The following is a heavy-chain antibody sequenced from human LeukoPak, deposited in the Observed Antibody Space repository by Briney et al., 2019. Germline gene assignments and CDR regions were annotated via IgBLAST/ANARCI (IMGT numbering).Heavy chain of an antibody. CDR3: ARDFDYYGSGSYC. D-gene: IGHD3-10*01. CDR2: IYSGGST. J-gene: IGHJ4*02. V-gene: IGHV3-66*01. Sequence: GGSLRLSCAASGFTVSSNYMSWVRQAPGKGLEWVSVIYSGGSTYYADSVKGRFTISRDNSKNTLYLQMNSLRAEDTAVYYCARDFDYYGSGSYCWGQGTLVTVSS. CDR1: GFTVSSNY.